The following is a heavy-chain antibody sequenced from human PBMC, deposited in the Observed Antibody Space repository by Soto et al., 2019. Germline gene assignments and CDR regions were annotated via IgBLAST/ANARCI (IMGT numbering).Heavy chain of an antibody. Sequence: GGSLRLSCAASGLTFSSYAMTWVRQAPGKGLEWVSTITNRGGSTDYADSVKGRFTISRDNSKNTLYLQMNSLRAEDTGVYYCAEDGRGSGSYSPMDVWGQGTTVTVSS. CDR1: GLTFSSYA. CDR3: AEDGRGSGSYSPMDV. D-gene: IGHD3-10*01. CDR2: ITNRGGST. J-gene: IGHJ6*02. V-gene: IGHV3-23*01.